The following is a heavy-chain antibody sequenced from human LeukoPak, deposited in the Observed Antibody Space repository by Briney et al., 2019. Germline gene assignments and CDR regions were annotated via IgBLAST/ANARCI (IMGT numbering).Heavy chain of an antibody. CDR3: ARRYYYNLGSFPFDF. CDR1: GGPFSGYF. V-gene: IGHV4-34*01. CDR2: IHNSGTT. D-gene: IGHD3-10*01. J-gene: IGHJ4*02. Sequence: SETLSLTCAVSGGPFSGYFWSWIHQSSGKGLEWIGEIHNSGTTNYNPSLNSRVTISEDTSKNQFYLNLSSVTAADTAVYYCARRYYYNLGSFPFDFWGQGTLVTVSS.